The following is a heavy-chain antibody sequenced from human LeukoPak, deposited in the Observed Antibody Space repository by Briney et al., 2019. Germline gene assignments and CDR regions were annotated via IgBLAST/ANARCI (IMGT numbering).Heavy chain of an antibody. J-gene: IGHJ5*02. CDR2: IYYSGST. CDR3: AVPAAKRPHWFDP. Sequence: SETLSLTCTVSGGSISSSSYYWGWIRQPPGKGLEGIGRIYYSGSTYYNPALKSRITITVKKAKNQFSLKLSSVTAADTAVYYCAVPAAKRPHWFDPWGQGTLVTVSS. V-gene: IGHV4-39*01. CDR1: GGSISSSSYY. D-gene: IGHD2-2*01.